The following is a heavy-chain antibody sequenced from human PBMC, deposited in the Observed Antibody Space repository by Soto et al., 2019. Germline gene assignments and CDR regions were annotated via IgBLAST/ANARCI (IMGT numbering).Heavy chain of an antibody. Sequence: SETLSLTCAVSGGSISSGGYSWSWIGQPPGKGLELIGYIYHSGSTYYNPSLKSRVTISVDRSKNQFSLKLSSVTAADTAVYYCARRRGDYVWGSYRSGWIDPWGQGTLVTVSS. D-gene: IGHD3-16*02. CDR2: IYHSGST. CDR3: ARRRGDYVWGSYRSGWIDP. J-gene: IGHJ5*02. CDR1: GGSISSGGYS. V-gene: IGHV4-30-2*01.